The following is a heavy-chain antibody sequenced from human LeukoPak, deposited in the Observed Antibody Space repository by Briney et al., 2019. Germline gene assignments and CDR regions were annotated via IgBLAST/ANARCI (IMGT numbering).Heavy chain of an antibody. J-gene: IGHJ6*04. CDR1: GDSISSNF. D-gene: IGHD4-11*01. Sequence: PSETLSLTCNVSGDSISSNFWNWIRQSAGNELEWIGRFRVSGISNYNPSLRSRVTMSVDTSRNQFFLNLNSVTAADTGVYYCAREPLQSRPLDVWGKGTTVTVSS. CDR2: FRVSGIS. V-gene: IGHV4-4*07. CDR3: AREPLQSRPLDV.